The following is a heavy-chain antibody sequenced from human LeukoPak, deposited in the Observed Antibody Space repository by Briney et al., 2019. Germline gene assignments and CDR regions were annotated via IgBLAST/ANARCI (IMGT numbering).Heavy chain of an antibody. CDR1: GYSISSGYY. Sequence: SETLSLTCAVSGYSISSGYYWGWIRQPPGKGLEWIGSIYHSGSTYYNPSLKSRVTISVDTSKNQFSLELSSVTAADTAVYYCARQKGGYSSGWYLGWEFDYWGQGTLVTVSS. J-gene: IGHJ4*02. V-gene: IGHV4-38-2*01. CDR3: ARQKGGYSSGWYLGWEFDY. CDR2: IYHSGST. D-gene: IGHD6-19*01.